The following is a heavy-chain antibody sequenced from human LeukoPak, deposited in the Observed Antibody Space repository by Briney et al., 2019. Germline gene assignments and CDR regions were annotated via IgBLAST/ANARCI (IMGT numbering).Heavy chain of an antibody. D-gene: IGHD6-19*01. V-gene: IGHV3-30*02. CDR1: GFTFSSYG. CDR3: AKDQGAVGVAVAGYFDY. Sequence: PGGSLRLSCAASGFTFSSYGMHWVRQAPGKGLEWVAFIRYDGSNKYYADSVKGRFTISRDNSKNTLYLQMNSLRAEDTAVYYCAKDQGAVGVAVAGYFDYWGQGTLVTVSS. J-gene: IGHJ4*02. CDR2: IRYDGSNK.